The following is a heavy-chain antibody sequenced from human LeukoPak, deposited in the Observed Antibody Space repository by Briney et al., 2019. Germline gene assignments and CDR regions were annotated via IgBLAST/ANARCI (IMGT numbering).Heavy chain of an antibody. J-gene: IGHJ4*02. Sequence: ALVKVSCKASGGTFSSYAISWVRQAPGQGLEWMGRIIPILGIANYAQKFQGRVTITADKSTSTAYMELSSLRSEDTAVYYCARDLYPSVADYWGQGTLVTVSS. CDR3: ARDLYPSVADY. CDR2: IIPILGIA. D-gene: IGHD2-15*01. CDR1: GGTFSSYA. V-gene: IGHV1-69*04.